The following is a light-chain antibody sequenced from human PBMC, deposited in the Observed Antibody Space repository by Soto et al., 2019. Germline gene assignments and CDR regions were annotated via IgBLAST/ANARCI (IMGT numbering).Light chain of an antibody. CDR2: VAS. CDR1: QNVDYN. J-gene: IGKJ4*01. CDR3: QERGRWPRGS. V-gene: IGKV3-11*01. Sequence: EVVLTQSPATLSLSPGETATLSCRASQNVDYNLAWFQQKPGQSPTLLIYVASQRAAGIPASVVGSGAGTHFTLTINSLEPDDVAVDYCQERGRWPRGSFGGGTKVEMK.